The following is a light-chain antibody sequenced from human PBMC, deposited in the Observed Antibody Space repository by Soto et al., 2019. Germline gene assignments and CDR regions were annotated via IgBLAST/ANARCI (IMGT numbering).Light chain of an antibody. CDR3: QQRSNWPPT. Sequence: EIVFTQSPGTLSLSPGERATLSCRASQSVSSYLAWYQQKPGQAPRLLIYDASNRATGIPARFSGSGSGTDFTLTISSLEPEDFAVYYCQQRSNWPPTFGQGTKVDI. CDR1: QSVSSY. CDR2: DAS. J-gene: IGKJ1*01. V-gene: IGKV3-11*01.